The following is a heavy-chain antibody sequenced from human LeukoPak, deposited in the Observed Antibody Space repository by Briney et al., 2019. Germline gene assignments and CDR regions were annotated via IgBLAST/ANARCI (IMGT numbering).Heavy chain of an antibody. CDR2: IYYSGST. D-gene: IGHD1-26*01. Sequence: SETLSLTCTVSGGSISSSSYYWGWIRQPPGKGLEWIGSIYYSGSTYYNPSLKSRVTISVDTSKNQFSLKLSSVTAADTAIYYCAGGTYYYFDYWGQGTLVTVSS. J-gene: IGHJ4*02. CDR1: GGSISSSSYY. V-gene: IGHV4-39*07. CDR3: AGGTYYYFDY.